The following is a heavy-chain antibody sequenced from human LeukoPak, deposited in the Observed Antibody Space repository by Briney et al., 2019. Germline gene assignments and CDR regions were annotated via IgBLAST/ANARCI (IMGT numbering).Heavy chain of an antibody. CDR3: AGTTDYSSFLAY. V-gene: IGHV6-1*01. CDR2: TYYRSKWHN. J-gene: IGHJ4*02. D-gene: IGHD4-11*01. CDR1: GDSVTSNSAV. Sequence: SQTLSLTCAISGDSVTSNSAVWNWIRQSPSRGLEWLGRTYYRSKWHNEYAESVKSRISINSDTSKNQFSLQLNSVTPEDTAEYYCAGTTDYSSFLAYWGQGTLVTVSS.